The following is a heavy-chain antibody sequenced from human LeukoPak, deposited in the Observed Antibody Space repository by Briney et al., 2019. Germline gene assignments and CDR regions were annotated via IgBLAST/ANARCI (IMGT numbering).Heavy chain of an antibody. CDR1: GYTFTSYG. D-gene: IGHD3-22*01. J-gene: IGHJ3*02. Sequence: GASVKVSCKASGYTFTSYGISWVRQAPGQGLEWMGWINPNSGGTNYAQKFQGRVTMTRDTSISTAYMELSRLRSDDTAVYYCARAAMIVELGAFDIWGQGTMVTVSS. CDR3: ARAAMIVELGAFDI. CDR2: INPNSGGT. V-gene: IGHV1-2*02.